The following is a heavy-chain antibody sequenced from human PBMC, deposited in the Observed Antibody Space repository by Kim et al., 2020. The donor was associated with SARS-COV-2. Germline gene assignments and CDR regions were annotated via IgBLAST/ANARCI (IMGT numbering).Heavy chain of an antibody. D-gene: IGHD3-3*02. Sequence: ASVKVSCKASGYTFTSYAMNWVRQAPGQGLEWMGWINTNTGNPTYAQGFTGRFVFSLDTSVSTAYLQISSLKAEDTAVYYCARDLPDPHFWSGYYQRDAFDIWGQGTMVTVSS. V-gene: IGHV7-4-1*02. CDR3: ARDLPDPHFWSGYYQRDAFDI. J-gene: IGHJ3*02. CDR2: INTNTGNP. CDR1: GYTFTSYA.